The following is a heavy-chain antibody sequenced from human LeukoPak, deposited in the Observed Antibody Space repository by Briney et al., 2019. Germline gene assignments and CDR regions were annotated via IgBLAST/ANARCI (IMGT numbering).Heavy chain of an antibody. J-gene: IGHJ4*02. CDR3: ARLGVIVGATIGPGDRIDY. Sequence: GGSLRLSCAASGFTFSSYWMHWVRQAPGKGLVWVSRINSDGSSTSYADSVKGRFTISRDNAKNTLYLQMNSLRAEDTAVYYCARLGVIVGATIGPGDRIDYWGQGTLVTVSS. D-gene: IGHD1-26*01. V-gene: IGHV3-74*01. CDR1: GFTFSSYW. CDR2: INSDGSST.